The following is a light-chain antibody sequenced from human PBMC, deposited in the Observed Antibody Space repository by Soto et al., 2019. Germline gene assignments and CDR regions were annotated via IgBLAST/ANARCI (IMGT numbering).Light chain of an antibody. Sequence: QSVLTQPTSVSGSPGQSITISCTGTSSDVGGYQHVSWFQHYPGKAPKLLISEVSHRPSGVSIRFSGSRSGNTASLTISGLQAEDEADYYCSSYTSSRAQVFGSGTKVTVL. CDR1: SSDVGGYQH. J-gene: IGLJ1*01. V-gene: IGLV2-14*01. CDR2: EVS. CDR3: SSYTSSRAQV.